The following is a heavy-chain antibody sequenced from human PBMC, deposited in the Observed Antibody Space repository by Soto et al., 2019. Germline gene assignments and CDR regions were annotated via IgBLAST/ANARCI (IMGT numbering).Heavy chain of an antibody. V-gene: IGHV3-23*01. Sequence: EVQLLESGGGLVQPGGSLRLSCVVSGFTFSNYAMSWVRKTPGKGLEWVSGITSDGSTTWYADFVEGRFTISRDNSKNTVYLQLNSPRGEAAAVYFCAKGGSSGWPGGEDFWGQGTMVTVSS. D-gene: IGHD6-19*01. CDR3: AKGGSSGWPGGEDF. J-gene: IGHJ4*02. CDR2: ITSDGSTT. CDR1: GFTFSNYA.